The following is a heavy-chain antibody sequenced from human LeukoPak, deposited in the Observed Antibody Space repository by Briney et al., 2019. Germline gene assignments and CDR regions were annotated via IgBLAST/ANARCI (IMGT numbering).Heavy chain of an antibody. V-gene: IGHV3-15*01. Sequence: GGSLRLSCAASGFTFSNAWMSWVRQAPGKGLGWVGRIKSKTDGGTTDYAAPVKGRFTISRDDSKNTLYLQMNSLKTEDTAVYYCTTLFPDYGDYDAFDIWGQGTMVTVSS. CDR3: TTLFPDYGDYDAFDI. J-gene: IGHJ3*02. D-gene: IGHD4-17*01. CDR1: GFTFSNAW. CDR2: IKSKTDGGTT.